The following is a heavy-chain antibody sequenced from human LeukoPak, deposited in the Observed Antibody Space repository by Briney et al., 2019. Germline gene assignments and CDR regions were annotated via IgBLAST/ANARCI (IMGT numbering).Heavy chain of an antibody. D-gene: IGHD1-26*01. V-gene: IGHV1-2*02. CDR2: INPNSGGT. J-gene: IGHJ6*03. CDR3: ARGRGSGSHYYHYYMDV. CDR1: GYTFTGYY. Sequence: ASVKVSCKASGYTFTGYYMHWVRQAPGQGLEWMGWINPNSGGTNYAQKFQGRVTMTRDTSISTAYMELSRLRSDDTAVYYCARGRGSGSHYYHYYMDVWGKGTTVTVSS.